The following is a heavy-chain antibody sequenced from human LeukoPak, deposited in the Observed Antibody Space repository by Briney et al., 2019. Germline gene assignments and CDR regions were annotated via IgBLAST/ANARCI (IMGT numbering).Heavy chain of an antibody. CDR1: GASISRTTYY. D-gene: IGHD7-27*01. V-gene: IGHV4-39*07. J-gene: IGHJ4*02. Sequence: SETLSLTCTVSGASISRTTYYWGWSRQPPGKGLEWIGTRFYRGDTYYNPSLKSRVTISIDMSENQVSLKLSFVTAADTALYYCAKEPTGDKSFDSWGQGTPVTVSS. CDR3: AKEPTGDKSFDS. CDR2: RFYRGDT.